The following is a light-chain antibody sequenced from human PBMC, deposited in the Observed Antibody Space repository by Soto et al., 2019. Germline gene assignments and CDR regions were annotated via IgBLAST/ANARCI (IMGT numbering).Light chain of an antibody. J-gene: IGKJ1*01. CDR3: LQDYNYPRT. Sequence: IQFPDSPSSVSASVGYRVTITGRASQGIGTWLDWYQQKPGRSPKLLINDASKLQSGVPSRFSGSGSGTDFTLTIRSLQPEDFATYYCLQDYNYPRTFGQGTKVDIK. CDR2: DAS. V-gene: IGKV1-6*01. CDR1: QGIGTW.